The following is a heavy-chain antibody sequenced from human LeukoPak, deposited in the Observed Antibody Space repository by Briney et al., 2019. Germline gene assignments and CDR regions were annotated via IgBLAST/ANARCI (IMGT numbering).Heavy chain of an antibody. CDR3: ARGRRSWYYFDY. Sequence: ASVKVSCKASGYTFTSYDINWVRQATGQGLGWMGWINPNSGGTNYAQKFQGRVTMTRDTSISTAYMELSRLRSDDTALYYCARGRRSWYYFDYWGQGTLVTVSS. CDR1: GYTFTSYD. V-gene: IGHV1-2*02. D-gene: IGHD6-13*01. J-gene: IGHJ4*02. CDR2: INPNSGGT.